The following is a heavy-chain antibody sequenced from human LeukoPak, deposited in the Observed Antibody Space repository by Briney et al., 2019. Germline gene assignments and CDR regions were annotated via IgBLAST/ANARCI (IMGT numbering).Heavy chain of an antibody. V-gene: IGHV4-39*07. Sequence: SETLSLTCSVSGDSISTSSYYWGWIRQPPGKGLEWIGTIYYSGSTYYNPSLTSRVTISVDTSNNQFSLKLSSVTAADTAVYYCARGGGMGYYYYYMDVWGKGTTVTISS. J-gene: IGHJ6*03. CDR1: GDSISTSSYY. CDR2: IYYSGST. CDR3: ARGGGMGYYYYYMDV. D-gene: IGHD3-16*01.